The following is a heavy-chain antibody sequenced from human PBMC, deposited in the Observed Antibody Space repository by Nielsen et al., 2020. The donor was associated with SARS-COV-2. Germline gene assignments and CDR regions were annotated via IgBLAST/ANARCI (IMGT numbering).Heavy chain of an antibody. D-gene: IGHD2-21*01. V-gene: IGHV3-9*01. J-gene: IGHJ4*02. CDR1: KFTFDHYA. CDR2: ISWNSGNT. CDR3: AKEPGESADY. Sequence: GESLKISCAASKFTFDHYAMHWVRQAPGKGLEWVSGISWNSGNTGYADSVKGRFTISRDNAKNSLYLQMNSLRAEDTALYYCAKEPGESADYWGQGTLVTVSS.